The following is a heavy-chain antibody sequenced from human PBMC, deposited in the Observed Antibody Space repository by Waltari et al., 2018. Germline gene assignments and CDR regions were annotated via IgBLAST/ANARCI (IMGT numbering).Heavy chain of an antibody. J-gene: IGHJ6*02. CDR1: GFVFDDYV. CDR2: ITWNSESV. CDR3: VKDTSSGWYGTRGMDV. Sequence: EAKLVESGGGLGQPGRSLRLSCAASGFVFDDYVMHWVRPSPGKGLEWVSGITWNSESVAYADSVNGRFVISRDNVKNILFLQMNSLRPEDTALYYCVKDTSSGWYGTRGMDVWGQGTTVIVSS. V-gene: IGHV3-9*01. D-gene: IGHD6-19*01.